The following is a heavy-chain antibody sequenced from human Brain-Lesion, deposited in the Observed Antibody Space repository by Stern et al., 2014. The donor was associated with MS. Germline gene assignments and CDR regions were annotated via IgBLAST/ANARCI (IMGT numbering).Heavy chain of an antibody. CDR1: GFTFGNYW. CDR2: IQEDGTEK. Sequence: EVQLVESGGGLVQPGGSLTISCTAAGFTFGNYWMTWVRQAPGKGLEWVANIQEDGTEKNYVDSVKGRFTISRENARKSLNLQMNSLRVEDTALYYCARVYNTIYGIVTQRGSGMDVWGQGTTVIVSS. J-gene: IGHJ6*02. D-gene: IGHD3-3*01. CDR3: ARVYNTIYGIVTQRGSGMDV. V-gene: IGHV3-7*01.